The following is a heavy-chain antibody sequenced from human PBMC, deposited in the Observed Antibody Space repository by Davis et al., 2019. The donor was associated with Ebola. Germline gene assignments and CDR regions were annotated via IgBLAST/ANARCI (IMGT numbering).Heavy chain of an antibody. J-gene: IGHJ4*02. CDR2: IKGDGSSI. CDR3: TRDSAVVFFDY. V-gene: IGHV3-74*01. Sequence: PGGSLRLSCAASGFTFSSYWMHWVRQAPGKGLVWVARIKGDGSSINYADSVKGRFTISRDNAKNTLHLQMDSLRADDTAVYYCTRDSAVVFFDYWSQGTLVTVSS. CDR1: GFTFSSYW. D-gene: IGHD5-18*01.